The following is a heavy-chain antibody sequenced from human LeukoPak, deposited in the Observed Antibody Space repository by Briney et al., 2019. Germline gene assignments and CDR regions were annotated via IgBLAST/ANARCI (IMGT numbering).Heavy chain of an antibody. CDR2: IRYDGSNK. J-gene: IGHJ4*02. D-gene: IGHD5-12*01. V-gene: IGHV3-30*02. CDR1: GFTFSSYG. CDR3: AKDTEDIVATSDLDY. Sequence: GGSLRLSCAASGFTFSSYGVHWVRQAPGKGLEWVAFIRYDGSNKYYADSVKGRFTISRDNSKNTLYLQMNSLRAEDTAVYYCAKDTEDIVATSDLDYWGQGTLVTVSS.